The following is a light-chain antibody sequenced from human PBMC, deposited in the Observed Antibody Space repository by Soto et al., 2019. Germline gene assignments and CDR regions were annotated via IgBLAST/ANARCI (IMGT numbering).Light chain of an antibody. Sequence: QSVLTQPPSASGTPGQRVTISCSGGDSNIGSNPVYWYQQLPGTAPKLVIHTNDQRPSGVPDRFSGSKSGTSASLAISGLRSEDEADYHCATWDDTLSGPVFGGGTKLTVL. CDR3: ATWDDTLSGPV. V-gene: IGLV1-47*01. CDR2: TND. CDR1: DSNIGSNP. J-gene: IGLJ2*01.